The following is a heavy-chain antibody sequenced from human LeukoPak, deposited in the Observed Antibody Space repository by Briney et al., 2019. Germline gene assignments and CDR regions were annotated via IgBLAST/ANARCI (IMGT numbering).Heavy chain of an antibody. J-gene: IGHJ4*02. D-gene: IGHD6-13*01. Sequence: SETLSLTCTVSGGSISSYYWSWIRQPPGKGLEWIGYIYYSGSTNYNPSLKSRVTISVDTSKNQFSLKLSSVTAADTAVYYCARDISSWPKYYFDYWGQGTLVTVSS. CDR1: GGSISSYY. CDR3: ARDISSWPKYYFDY. V-gene: IGHV4-59*12. CDR2: IYYSGST.